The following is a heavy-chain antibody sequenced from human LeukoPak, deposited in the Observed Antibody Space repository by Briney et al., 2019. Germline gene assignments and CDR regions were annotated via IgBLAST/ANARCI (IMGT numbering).Heavy chain of an antibody. D-gene: IGHD4-23*01. CDR3: ARALVVTSPFDY. Sequence: ASVKVSCKAPDYTFTTYGISWVRQAPGQGLEWMGWISAYNGNTNYAQNLQGRVTMTTDTSTSTAYMELRSLNSDDTAVYYCARALVVTSPFDYWGQGTLVTVSS. V-gene: IGHV1-18*01. J-gene: IGHJ4*02. CDR2: ISAYNGNT. CDR1: DYTFTTYG.